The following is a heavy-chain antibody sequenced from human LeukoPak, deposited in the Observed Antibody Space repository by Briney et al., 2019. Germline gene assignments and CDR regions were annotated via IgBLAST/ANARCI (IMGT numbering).Heavy chain of an antibody. Sequence: GGSLRLSCAASGFTFTNAWMNGVRQAPGKGLEWVGRIKSKTDDGTTHYIAPVKGRFTISRDDSKNTLYLQMNSLKTEDTAMYYCTTVGGYDYFDYWGQGTLVTVSS. J-gene: IGHJ4*02. CDR2: IKSKTDDGTT. CDR1: GFTFTNAW. V-gene: IGHV3-15*01. D-gene: IGHD5-12*01. CDR3: TTVGGYDYFDY.